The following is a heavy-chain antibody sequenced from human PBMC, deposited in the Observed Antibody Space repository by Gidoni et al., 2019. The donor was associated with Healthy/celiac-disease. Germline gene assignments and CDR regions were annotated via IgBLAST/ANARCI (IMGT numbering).Heavy chain of an antibody. D-gene: IGHD1-26*01. Sequence: QLQLQESGPGLVKPSETLSLTCTVSGGSISSSSYYWGWIRQPPGKGLEWIGSIYYSGSTYYNPSLKSRVTISVDTSKNQFSLKLSSVTAADTAVYYCARVSGWSGSYFYWGQGTLVTVSS. CDR2: IYYSGST. V-gene: IGHV4-39*07. CDR3: ARVSGWSGSYFY. J-gene: IGHJ4*02. CDR1: GGSISSSSYY.